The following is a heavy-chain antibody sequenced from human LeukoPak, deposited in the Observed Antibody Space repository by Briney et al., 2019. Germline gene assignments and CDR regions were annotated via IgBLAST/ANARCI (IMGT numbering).Heavy chain of an antibody. CDR3: ARHIGTLAAAGFDY. Sequence: SETLSLTCSVSDDSISSTSYYWGWIRQPPGKGLEWIGSIYYSGSTYYNPSLESRVTISVDRSKNQFSLKLISVTAADTAVYNCARHIGTLAAAGFDYWGQGTPVTVSS. CDR1: DDSISSTSYY. D-gene: IGHD6-13*01. J-gene: IGHJ4*02. V-gene: IGHV4-39*01. CDR2: IYYSGST.